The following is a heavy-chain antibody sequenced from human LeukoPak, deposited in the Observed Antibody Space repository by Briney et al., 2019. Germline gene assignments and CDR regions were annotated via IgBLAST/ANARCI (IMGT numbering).Heavy chain of an antibody. D-gene: IGHD2-21*01. J-gene: IGHJ4*02. CDR3: ARRCAGGDCYGAFDY. CDR1: DDSISSNDYY. V-gene: IGHV4-39*01. Sequence: PSEPLSLTCTVSDDSISSNDYYWGWIRQPPGKGLEWIGSISYSGSTCYKPSLKSRVTISVDTSKNQFSLKLSSVTAVDTAVYYCARRCAGGDCYGAFDYWGQGTLVTVSS. CDR2: ISYSGST.